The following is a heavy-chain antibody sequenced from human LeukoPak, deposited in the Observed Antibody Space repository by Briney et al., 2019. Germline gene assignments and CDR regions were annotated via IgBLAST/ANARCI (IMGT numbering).Heavy chain of an antibody. J-gene: IGHJ4*02. CDR2: ISSSSSTI. CDR1: GFTFSSYS. Sequence: GGSLRLSCAASGFTFSSYSMNWVRQAPGKGLEWVSYISSSSSTIYYADSVKGRFTISRDNAKNSLYLQMNSLRAEDTAVYYCARGVIVVPAASLTGPFDYWGQGTLVTVSS. CDR3: ARGVIVVPAASLTGPFDY. D-gene: IGHD2-2*01. V-gene: IGHV3-48*04.